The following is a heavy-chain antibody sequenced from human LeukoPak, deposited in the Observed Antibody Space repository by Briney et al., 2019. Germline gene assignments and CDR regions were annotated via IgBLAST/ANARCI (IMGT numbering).Heavy chain of an antibody. J-gene: IGHJ4*02. CDR2: IYYSGST. V-gene: IGHV4-39*07. Sequence: SETLSLTCTVSGGSIRSTSYYWGWIRQPPGKGLEWIGSIYYSGSTYYNPSLKSRVTISVDTSKNQFSLKLSSVTAADTAVYYCARLRTGYSYGNDYWGQGTLVTVSS. CDR1: GGSIRSTSYY. D-gene: IGHD5-18*01. CDR3: ARLRTGYSYGNDY.